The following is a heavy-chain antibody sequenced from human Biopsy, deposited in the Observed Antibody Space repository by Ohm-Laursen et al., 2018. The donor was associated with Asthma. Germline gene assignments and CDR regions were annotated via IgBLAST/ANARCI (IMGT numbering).Heavy chain of an antibody. D-gene: IGHD6-13*01. V-gene: IGHV3-30-3*01. CDR1: GFTFSTYA. Sequence: SLRLSCAASGFTFSTYAMHWVRQAPGKGLEWVAVISYDGSNKYYADSVKGRFTISRDNSKNTLYLQMNSLRGDDTAVYYCARDFLFQHGSSWYYYYYGMDVWGQGTTVTVSS. CDR2: ISYDGSNK. CDR3: ARDFLFQHGSSWYYYYYGMDV. J-gene: IGHJ6*02.